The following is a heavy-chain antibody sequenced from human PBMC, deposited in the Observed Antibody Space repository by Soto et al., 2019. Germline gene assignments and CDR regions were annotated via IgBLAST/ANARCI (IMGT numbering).Heavy chain of an antibody. CDR3: ARDKRDLRFLEWSYYFDY. D-gene: IGHD3-3*01. V-gene: IGHV3-30-3*01. CDR2: ISYDGSNK. J-gene: IGHJ4*02. CDR1: GFTFSSCA. Sequence: GGSLRLSCAASGFTFSSCAMHWVRQAPGKGLEWVALISYDGSNKYYADSVKGRFTISRDNSKNTLYLQMNSLRAEDTAVYYCARDKRDLRFLEWSYYFDYWGQGNLVTVSS.